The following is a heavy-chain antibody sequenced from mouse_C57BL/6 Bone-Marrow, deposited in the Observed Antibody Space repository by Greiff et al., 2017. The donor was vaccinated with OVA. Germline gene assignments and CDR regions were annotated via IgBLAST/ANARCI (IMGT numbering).Heavy chain of an antibody. D-gene: IGHD2-3*01. V-gene: IGHV10-1*01. Sequence: EVHLVESGGGLVQPKGSLKLSCAASGFSFNTYAMNWVRQAPGKGLEWVARIRSKSNNYATYYADSVKARFTISRDASESLLYLQMNNLKTEDTAMYYCVRGDGRAYWGQGTLVTVSA. J-gene: IGHJ3*01. CDR3: VRGDGRAY. CDR1: GFSFNTYA. CDR2: IRSKSNNYAT.